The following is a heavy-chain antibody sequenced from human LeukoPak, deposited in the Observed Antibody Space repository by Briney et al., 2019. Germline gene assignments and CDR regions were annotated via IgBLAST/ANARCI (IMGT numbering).Heavy chain of an antibody. CDR1: GGSISSSNW. CDR3: ARDGGRLGATFN. V-gene: IGHV4-4*02. CDR2: IYYGGST. D-gene: IGHD1-26*01. J-gene: IGHJ4*02. Sequence: SGTLSLTCAVSGGSISSSNWWSWVRQPPGKGLEWIASIYYGGSTYYNPSLKSRVTISVDTSKNQFSLKLSSVTAADTAVYYCARDGGRLGATFNWGQGTLVTVSS.